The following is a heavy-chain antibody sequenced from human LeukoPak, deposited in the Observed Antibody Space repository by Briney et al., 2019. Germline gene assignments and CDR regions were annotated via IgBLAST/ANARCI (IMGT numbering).Heavy chain of an antibody. V-gene: IGHV3-7*01. CDR1: GFTFSGYW. CDR2: IKQDGSEK. D-gene: IGHD4-17*01. Sequence: GGSLRLSCAASGFTFSGYWMSWVRQAPGKGLEWVANIKQDGSEKYYVDSVKGRFTISRDNAKNSLYLQMNSLRAEDTAVYYCARTQSDYVRYYYYMDVWGKGTTVTVSS. CDR3: ARTQSDYVRYYYYMDV. J-gene: IGHJ6*03.